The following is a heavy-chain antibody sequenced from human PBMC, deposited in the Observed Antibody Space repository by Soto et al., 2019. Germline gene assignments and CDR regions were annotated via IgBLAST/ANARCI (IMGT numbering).Heavy chain of an antibody. J-gene: IGHJ4*02. V-gene: IGHV3-23*01. D-gene: IGHD3-22*01. Sequence: GGSLRLSCAASGFTFSSYAMSWVRQAPGKGLEWVSAISGSGGSTYYADSVKGRFTISRDNSKNTLYLQMNSLRAEDMAVYYCAKDGVLDYYDSSGYYYFDYWGQGTLVTVSS. CDR2: ISGSGGST. CDR1: GFTFSSYA. CDR3: AKDGVLDYYDSSGYYYFDY.